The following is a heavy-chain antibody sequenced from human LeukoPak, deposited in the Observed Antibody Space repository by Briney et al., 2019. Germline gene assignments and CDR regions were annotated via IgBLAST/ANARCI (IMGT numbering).Heavy chain of an antibody. CDR1: GFTFSSYA. CDR2: ISGRGGST. CDR3: GAARPSEWFDP. D-gene: IGHD6-6*01. Sequence: GGSLRLSCAASGFTFSSYAMSWVRQAPGKGLEWVSAISGRGGSTYYADSVKGRFTISRDNSKNTLYLQMNSLRAEDTAVYYCGAARPSEWFDPWGQGTLVTVSS. V-gene: IGHV3-23*01. J-gene: IGHJ5*02.